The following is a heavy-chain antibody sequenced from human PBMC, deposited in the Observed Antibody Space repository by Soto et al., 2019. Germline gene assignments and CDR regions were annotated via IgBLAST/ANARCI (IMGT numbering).Heavy chain of an antibody. CDR2: ILSKAGNYAT. CDR1: GFIFSGSA. V-gene: IGHV3-73*01. J-gene: IGHJ4*02. Sequence: EVQLVESGGGLVQPGGSLKLSCAASGFIFSGSAVHWVRQASGKGLEWVGRILSKAGNYATAYPASMKGRFTISRDDSENTAFPQRDSLKTEDTAVYYWMRGGSPYYYDYGGQGTLVAVSS. CDR3: MRGGSPYYYDY.